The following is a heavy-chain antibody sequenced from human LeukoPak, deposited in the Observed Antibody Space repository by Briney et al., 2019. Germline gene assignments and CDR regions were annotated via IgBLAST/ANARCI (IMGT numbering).Heavy chain of an antibody. J-gene: IGHJ6*03. Sequence: ASVKVSCKASGGTFSSYAISWVRQAPGQGLEWMGGIIPIFGTANYAQKFQGRVTITTDESTSTAYMELSSLRSEDTAVYYCARAGWVGHYYDSSGYRDYYYYYYMDVWGKGTTVTVSS. D-gene: IGHD3-22*01. CDR3: ARAGWVGHYYDSSGYRDYYYYYYMDV. V-gene: IGHV1-69*05. CDR1: GGTFSSYA. CDR2: IIPIFGTA.